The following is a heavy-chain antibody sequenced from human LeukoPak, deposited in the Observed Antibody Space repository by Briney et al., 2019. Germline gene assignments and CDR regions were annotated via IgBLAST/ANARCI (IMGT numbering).Heavy chain of an antibody. CDR1: GFTFSTYG. CDR3: ARRTRGSWVDY. D-gene: IGHD1-26*01. Sequence: GRSLRLSCAASGFTFSTYGMHWVRQAPGKGLEWVAVISYDGSNKYYADSVKGRFTISRDNSKNTLYLEMNTLRAKDTAVYYCARRTRGSWVDYWGQGTLVTVSS. CDR2: ISYDGSNK. J-gene: IGHJ4*02. V-gene: IGHV3-30*03.